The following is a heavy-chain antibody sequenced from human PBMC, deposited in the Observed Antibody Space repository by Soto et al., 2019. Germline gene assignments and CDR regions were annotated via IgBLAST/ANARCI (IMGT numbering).Heavy chain of an antibody. J-gene: IGHJ6*02. V-gene: IGHV3-33*01. CDR2: IWYDGSNK. Sequence: GGSLRLSCAASRFTFSSYGMHWVRQAPGKGLEWVAVIWYDGSNKYYADSVKGRFTISRDNSKNTLYLQMNSLRAEDTAVYYCARGTAAAGTYPYYYYGMDVRGQGTTVTVSS. D-gene: IGHD6-13*01. CDR1: RFTFSSYG. CDR3: ARGTAAAGTYPYYYYGMDV.